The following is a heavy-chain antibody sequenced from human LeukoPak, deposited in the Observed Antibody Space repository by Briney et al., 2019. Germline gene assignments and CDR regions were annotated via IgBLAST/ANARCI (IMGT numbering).Heavy chain of an antibody. CDR1: GFSFNSYE. CDR3: ARVSYRGGVY. V-gene: IGHV3-48*03. J-gene: IGHJ4*02. CDR2: ISSGGITI. Sequence: PGGSLRLSRAAAGFSFNSYEINCVRQAPGQGLKWVSYISSGGITIFYADSVKGRFTSSRDNAKNSVYLQMNSLRAEDTAVYDCARVSYRGGVYWGEGTLVTVSS. D-gene: IGHD5-12*01.